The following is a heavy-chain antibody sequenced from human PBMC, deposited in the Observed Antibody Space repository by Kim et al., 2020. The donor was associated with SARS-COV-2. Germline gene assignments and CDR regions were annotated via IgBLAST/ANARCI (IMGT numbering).Heavy chain of an antibody. Sequence: ASVKVSCKASGYTFTSYAMNWVRQAPGQGLEWMGWINTNTGNPTYAQGFTGRFVFSLDTSVSTAYLQISSLKADDTAVYYCARDSCAWGTISIENRFDPWGQGTLVTVSS. D-gene: IGHD3-16*01. CDR1: GYTFTSYA. CDR2: INTNTGNP. V-gene: IGHV7-4-1*02. CDR3: ARDSCAWGTISIENRFDP. J-gene: IGHJ5*02.